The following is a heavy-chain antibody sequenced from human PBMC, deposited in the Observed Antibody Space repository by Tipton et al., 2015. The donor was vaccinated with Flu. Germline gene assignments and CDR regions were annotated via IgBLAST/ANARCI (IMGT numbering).Heavy chain of an antibody. CDR3: AKWSSSWWSFDY. Sequence: TLSLTCSVSGYTISGGYYWGWIRQPPGKGLEWIGAVYHSGSTYYTPSLQSRVTMSVDTSKNQVSLNLSSVAAADTAVYYCAKWSSSWWSFDYWGQGALVTVSS. V-gene: IGHV4-38-2*01. J-gene: IGHJ4*02. D-gene: IGHD6-13*01. CDR1: GYTISGGYY. CDR2: VYHSGST.